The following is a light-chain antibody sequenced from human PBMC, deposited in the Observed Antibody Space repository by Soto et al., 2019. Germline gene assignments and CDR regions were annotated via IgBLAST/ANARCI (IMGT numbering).Light chain of an antibody. CDR2: GAS. V-gene: IGKV3-20*01. Sequence: ENGLTQSPGTLTLSPGERDTLSCRAIQSVSSSYLAWYQQKPGQAPRLLIYGASSRATGIPDRFSGSGSGTDFTLTISRLEPEDFAVYYCQQYGSSPPITFGQGTRLEIK. CDR1: QSVSSSY. J-gene: IGKJ5*01. CDR3: QQYGSSPPIT.